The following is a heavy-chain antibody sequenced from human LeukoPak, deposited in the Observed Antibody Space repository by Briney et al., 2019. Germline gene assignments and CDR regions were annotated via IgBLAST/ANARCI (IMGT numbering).Heavy chain of an antibody. D-gene: IGHD3-22*01. CDR3: ARRDCDSIKCRGSNWFDP. CDR1: GFTFSDYS. V-gene: IGHV3-48*01. J-gene: IGHJ5*02. CDR2: ISKNGNTI. Sequence: GGSLRLSCAASGFTFSDYSMNWVRQAPGKGLEWVSYISKNGNTIYYADSVKGRFTISRDNAKKSLYLQMNNLRAEDTAVYYCARRDCDSIKCRGSNWFDPWGQGTLVTVSS.